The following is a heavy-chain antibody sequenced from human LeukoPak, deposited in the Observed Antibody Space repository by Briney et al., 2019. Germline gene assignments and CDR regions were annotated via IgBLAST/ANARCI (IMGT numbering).Heavy chain of an antibody. D-gene: IGHD2-15*01. CDR1: GFTFSSYG. V-gene: IGHV3-33*06. CDR2: IWYDGSNK. J-gene: IGHJ4*02. Sequence: GGSLRLSCAASGFTFSSYGMHWVRQAPGKGLEWVAVIWYDGSNKYYADSVKGRFTISRDNSKNTLYLQMNSLRAEDTAVYYCAKGSGGYYFDYWGQGTLVTVSS. CDR3: AKGSGGYYFDY.